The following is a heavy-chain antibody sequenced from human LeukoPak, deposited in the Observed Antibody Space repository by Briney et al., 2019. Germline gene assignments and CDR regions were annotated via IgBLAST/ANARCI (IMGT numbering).Heavy chain of an antibody. D-gene: IGHD4-23*01. Sequence: SETLSLTCTVSGGSISSHYWTWIRQPAGKRLEWIGRIYSSGSTNYNPSLKSRVTMSVDTSKNHLSLKLSSVTAADTAVYYCAREGDGGLPYRFDYWGQGTLVTVSS. J-gene: IGHJ4*02. CDR2: IYSSGST. CDR3: AREGDGGLPYRFDY. CDR1: GGSISSHY. V-gene: IGHV4-4*07.